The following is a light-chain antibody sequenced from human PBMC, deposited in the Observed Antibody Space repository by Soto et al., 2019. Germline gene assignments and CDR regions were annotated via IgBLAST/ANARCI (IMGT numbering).Light chain of an antibody. V-gene: IGLV1-47*01. Sequence: QAVVTQPPSASGTPGQRVTISCSGSSSNIGSHYVYWYQQLPGTAPKLLIYRNNQRPSGVPDRFSGSKSGTSASLAISGLRSEDEADYYCAAWDDSLRGVFGGGTKVTVL. CDR1: SSNIGSHY. CDR3: AAWDDSLRGV. J-gene: IGLJ2*01. CDR2: RNN.